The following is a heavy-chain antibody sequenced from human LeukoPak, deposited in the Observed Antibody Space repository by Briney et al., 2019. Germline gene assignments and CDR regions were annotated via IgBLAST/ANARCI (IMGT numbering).Heavy chain of an antibody. J-gene: IGHJ4*02. CDR2: INPNSGGT. V-gene: IGHV1-2*02. CDR1: GYTFTGYY. D-gene: IGHD1-26*01. CDR3: ARDQTRIVGATAY. Sequence: ASVTVSCKASGYTFTGYYMHWVRQAPGQGLEWMGWINPNSGGTNYAQKFQGRVTMTRDTSISTAYMELSRLRSDDTAVYYCARDQTRIVGATAYWGQGTLVTVSS.